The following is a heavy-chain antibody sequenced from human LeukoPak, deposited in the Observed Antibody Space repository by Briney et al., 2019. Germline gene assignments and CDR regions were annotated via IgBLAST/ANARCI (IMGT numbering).Heavy chain of an antibody. D-gene: IGHD2-15*01. Sequence: GGSLRLSCAASGFTFDDYGMSWVRQAAGKGLEWVSGINWKGGSTGYAESVKGRFTTSRGNAKNSLYLQMNSLRAEDTALYHWATVVVVAANQRSRGLYYFDYWGQGTLVTVSS. CDR3: ATVVVVAANQRSRGLYYFDY. V-gene: IGHV3-20*01. CDR1: GFTFDDYG. CDR2: INWKGGST. J-gene: IGHJ4*02.